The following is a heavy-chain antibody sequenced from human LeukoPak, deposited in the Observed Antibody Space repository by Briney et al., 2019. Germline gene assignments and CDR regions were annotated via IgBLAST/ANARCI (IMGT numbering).Heavy chain of an antibody. CDR3: ARYESIAAAGTFDY. Sequence: GGSLRLSCAASGFTFSRFWMSCVREAPGKGREWGANVKEDGSEKYYAASMKGRFTISRDNANNSLYLQMNSLRAEDTAVYYCARYESIAAAGTFDYWGKGTLVTVSS. D-gene: IGHD6-13*01. J-gene: IGHJ4*02. V-gene: IGHV3-7*04. CDR2: VKEDGSEK. CDR1: GFTFSRFW.